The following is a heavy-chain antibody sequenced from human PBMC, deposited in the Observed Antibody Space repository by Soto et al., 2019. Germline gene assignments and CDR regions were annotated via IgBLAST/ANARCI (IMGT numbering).Heavy chain of an antibody. CDR3: AKGSGSSGLSDYFAY. Sequence: AGGSLRLSCAASGFTFSTYAMSWVRQAPGKGLEWVSSISGSGGNTYYADSVKGRFTISRDNSKNTLYLQMDSLRAEDTAVYYCAKGSGSSGLSDYFAYWGQGTLVTVSS. V-gene: IGHV3-23*01. D-gene: IGHD1-26*01. CDR1: GFTFSTYA. J-gene: IGHJ4*02. CDR2: ISGSGGNT.